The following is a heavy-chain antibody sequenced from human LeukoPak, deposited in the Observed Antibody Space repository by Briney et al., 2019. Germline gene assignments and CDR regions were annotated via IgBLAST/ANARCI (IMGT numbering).Heavy chain of an antibody. Sequence: SETLSLTCTVSGGSISSSSYYWGWIRQPPGKGLEWIGSIYYSGSTYYNPSLKSRVTISVDTSKNQFSLKLSSVTAADTAVYYCARDIVVVPAAIPHYYYYYGMDVWGQGTTVTVSS. D-gene: IGHD2-2*01. CDR3: ARDIVVVPAAIPHYYYYYGMDV. CDR2: IYYSGST. J-gene: IGHJ6*02. V-gene: IGHV4-39*01. CDR1: GGSISSSSYY.